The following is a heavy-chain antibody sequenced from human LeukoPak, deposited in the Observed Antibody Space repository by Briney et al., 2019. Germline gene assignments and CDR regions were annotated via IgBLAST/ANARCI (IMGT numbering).Heavy chain of an antibody. CDR2: ITASGATT. J-gene: IGHJ4*02. CDR1: GFTFSSYD. D-gene: IGHD3-10*01. CDR3: AKGTLWFGELASS. V-gene: IGHV3-23*01. Sequence: PGGSLRLSCATSGFTFSSYDMSWVRQAPGKGLEWVSSITASGATTYYAGSVKGRFTISKDNSKNTVYLQMDSLRADDTAVYYCAKGTLWFGELASSWGQGSLVTVSS.